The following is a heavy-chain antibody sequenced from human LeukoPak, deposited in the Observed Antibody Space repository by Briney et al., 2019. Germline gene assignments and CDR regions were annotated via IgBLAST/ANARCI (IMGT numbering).Heavy chain of an antibody. CDR3: ARGKLAVAGTGWFDP. V-gene: IGHV1-2*02. D-gene: IGHD6-19*01. J-gene: IGHJ5*02. CDR2: INPNSGGT. Sequence: ASVKVSCKASGYTFTGYFIHWVRQAPGQGLEWMGWINPNSGGTNYAQKLQGRVTMTTDTSTGTAYMELRSLRSDDTAVYYCARGKLAVAGTGWFDPWGQGTLVTVSS. CDR1: GYTFTGYF.